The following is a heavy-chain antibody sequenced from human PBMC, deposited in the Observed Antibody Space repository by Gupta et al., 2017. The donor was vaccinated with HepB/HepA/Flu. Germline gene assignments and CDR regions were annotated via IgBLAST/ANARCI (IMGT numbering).Heavy chain of an antibody. D-gene: IGHD2-2*01. CDR2: IRSSSSYI. J-gene: IGHJ4*02. Sequence: EVQMVESGGGLVKPGGSLRLPCAASGFTLSSYSLTWFRQCPGKGLEWVSSIRSSSSYIYYADSVKGRFTISRDNAKNSLYLQMNSLRAEDTAVYYCARMPSRFVVPAAAFDYWGQGTLVTVSS. CDR1: GFTLSSYS. CDR3: ARMPSRFVVPAAAFDY. V-gene: IGHV3-21*01.